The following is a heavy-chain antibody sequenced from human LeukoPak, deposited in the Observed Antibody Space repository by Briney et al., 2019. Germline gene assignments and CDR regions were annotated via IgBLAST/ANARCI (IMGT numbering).Heavy chain of an antibody. Sequence: GASVKVSCKASGFPFTAYYMHWVRQAPGQGLEWMGWINSNSGGTSYAQKFQGRVTMTRDMSTSTVYMELSSLRSEDTAVYYCARDPKGVGAHPPWGQGTLVTVSS. D-gene: IGHD1-26*01. CDR3: ARDPKGVGAHPP. J-gene: IGHJ5*02. CDR2: INSNSGGT. V-gene: IGHV1-2*02. CDR1: GFPFTAYY.